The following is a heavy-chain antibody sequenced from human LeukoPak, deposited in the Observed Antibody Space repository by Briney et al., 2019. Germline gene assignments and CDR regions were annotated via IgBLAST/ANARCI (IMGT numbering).Heavy chain of an antibody. J-gene: IGHJ4*02. D-gene: IGHD5-18*01. Sequence: GGSLRLSCAGSGFTFNTYHMTWVRQAPGKGLEWVSSISTTGSDIYSADSLKGRFTISRDNAKNSLYLQMDSLRAEDTAVYYCARGWIQPDYWGQGTLVTVST. CDR2: ISTTGSDI. V-gene: IGHV3-21*01. CDR3: ARGWIQPDY. CDR1: GFTFNTYH.